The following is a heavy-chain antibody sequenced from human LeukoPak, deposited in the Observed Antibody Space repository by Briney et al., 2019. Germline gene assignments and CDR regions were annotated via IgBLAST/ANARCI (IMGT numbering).Heavy chain of an antibody. Sequence: GGSLRLSCSASGFTFSNYAMHWVRQAPGKGLEYVSAISSNGGSTYYADPVKGRFTISRDNSKNTLHLQMSSLRTEDTAVYYCVKVSIVGASDYWGQGTLVTVSS. V-gene: IGHV3-64D*06. J-gene: IGHJ4*02. CDR1: GFTFSNYA. CDR3: VKVSIVGASDY. CDR2: ISSNGGST. D-gene: IGHD1-26*01.